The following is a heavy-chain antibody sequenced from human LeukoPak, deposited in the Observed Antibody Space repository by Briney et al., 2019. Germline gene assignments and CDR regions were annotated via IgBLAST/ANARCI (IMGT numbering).Heavy chain of an antibody. D-gene: IGHD2-2*01. Sequence: SEILSLTCTVSGGSISSSSYYWGWIRQPPGKGLEWIGSINYSGNTYYNPSLKSRVTISVDTSRNQLSLKLSSVTAADTALYYCARIDTVVLPSTMFDYWGQGTLVTVSS. CDR1: GGSISSSSYY. CDR2: INYSGNT. CDR3: ARIDTVVLPSTMFDY. V-gene: IGHV4-39*01. J-gene: IGHJ4*02.